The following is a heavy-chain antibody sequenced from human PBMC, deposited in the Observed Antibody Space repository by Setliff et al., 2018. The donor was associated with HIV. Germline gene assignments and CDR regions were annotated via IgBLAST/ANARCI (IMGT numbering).Heavy chain of an antibody. D-gene: IGHD2-2*01. J-gene: IGHJ6*03. CDR1: GVTFDNYG. CDR2: IIWNSGAT. Sequence: GGSLRLSCAASGVTFDNYGIHWVRQPPGKGLEWVSGIIWNSGATGYADSVKGRFTTSRDNAKDSLYLQMNNLRAEDTAVYYCARDATRGGDMDVWGKGITVTVSS. V-gene: IGHV3-9*01. CDR3: ARDATRGGDMDV.